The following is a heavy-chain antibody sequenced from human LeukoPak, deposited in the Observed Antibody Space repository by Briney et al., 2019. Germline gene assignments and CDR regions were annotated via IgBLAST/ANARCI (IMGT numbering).Heavy chain of an antibody. CDR2: ISGSGGSA. Sequence: GGSLRLSCAASGFTFSSYAMSWVRQAPGKGLEWVSAISGSGGSAYYADSVKGRFTISRDNSKNTLYLQMNSLRAEDTAVYYCAKDPSSSWYRYFDYWGQGTLVTVSS. D-gene: IGHD6-13*01. J-gene: IGHJ4*02. V-gene: IGHV3-23*01. CDR1: GFTFSSYA. CDR3: AKDPSSSWYRYFDY.